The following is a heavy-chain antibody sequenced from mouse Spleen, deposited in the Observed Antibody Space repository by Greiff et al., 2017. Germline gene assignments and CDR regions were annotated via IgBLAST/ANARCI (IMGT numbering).Heavy chain of an antibody. CDR2: IDPENGDT. V-gene: IGHV14-4*01. J-gene: IGHJ3*01. Sequence: EVQLQQSGAELVRPGASVKLSCTASGFNIKDDYMHWVKQRPEQGLEWIGWIDPENGDTEYASKFQGKATITADTSSNTAYLQLSSLTSEDTAVYYCTSQLLSMRIFAYWGQGTLVTVSA. D-gene: IGHD1-1*01. CDR3: TSQLLSMRIFAY. CDR1: GFNIKDDY.